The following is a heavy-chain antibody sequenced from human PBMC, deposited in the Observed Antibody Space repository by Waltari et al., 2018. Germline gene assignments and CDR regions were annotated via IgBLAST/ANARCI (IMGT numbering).Heavy chain of an antibody. Sequence: QVQLQESGPGLVKPSQTLSLTCTVSGGSISSGSYYWSWIRQPAGKGLEWIGRIYTSGSPTYNPSLKRRVTISVDTSKNPCSRKLSSVTAADTAVYYCARDYEQLGRGVFDYWGQGTLVTVSS. CDR3: ARDYEQLGRGVFDY. J-gene: IGHJ4*02. CDR1: GGSISSGSYY. D-gene: IGHD6-6*01. V-gene: IGHV4-61*02. CDR2: IYTSGSP.